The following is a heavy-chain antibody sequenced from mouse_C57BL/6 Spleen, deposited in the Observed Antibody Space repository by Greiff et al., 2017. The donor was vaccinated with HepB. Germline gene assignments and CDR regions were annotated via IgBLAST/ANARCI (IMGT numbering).Heavy chain of an antibody. V-gene: IGHV5-4*01. D-gene: IGHD2-2*01. J-gene: IGHJ4*01. CDR2: ISDGGSYT. CDR1: GFTFSSYA. CDR3: ARDRGYDYAMDY. Sequence: EVNVVESGGGLVKPGGSLKLSCAASGFTFSSYAMSWVRQTPEKRLEWVATISDGGSYTYYPDNVKGRFTISRDNAKNNLYLQMSHLKSEDTAMYYCARDRGYDYAMDYWGQGTSVTVSS.